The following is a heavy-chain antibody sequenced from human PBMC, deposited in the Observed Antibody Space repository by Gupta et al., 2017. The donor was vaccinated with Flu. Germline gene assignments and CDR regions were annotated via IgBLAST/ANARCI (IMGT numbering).Heavy chain of an antibody. J-gene: IGHJ3*02. D-gene: IGHD3-10*01. Sequence: QVQLQESGPGLVKPSETLSLTCAVSGYSISSGSYWGWIRQPPGKGLEWIGSIYHSGSTYYNPSLKSRVTISVDTSKNQFSLKLSSVTAADTAVYYCARVRGLWFGELPIFDAFDIWGQGTMVTVSS. CDR3: ARVRGLWFGELPIFDAFDI. CDR1: GYSISSGSY. CDR2: IYHSGST. V-gene: IGHV4-38-2*01.